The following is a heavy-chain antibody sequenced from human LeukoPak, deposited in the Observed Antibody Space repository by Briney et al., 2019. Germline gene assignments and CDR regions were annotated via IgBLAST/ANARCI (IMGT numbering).Heavy chain of an antibody. V-gene: IGHV1-69*05. CDR1: GGTFSSYA. Sequence: ASVKVSCKASGGTFSSYAIGWVRQAPGQGLEWMGGIIPIFGTANYAQKFQGRVTITTDESTSTAYMELSSLRSEDTAVYYCARAVFRIAAADGYYYYMDVWGKGTTVTVSS. CDR2: IIPIFGTA. J-gene: IGHJ6*03. D-gene: IGHD6-13*01. CDR3: ARAVFRIAAADGYYYYMDV.